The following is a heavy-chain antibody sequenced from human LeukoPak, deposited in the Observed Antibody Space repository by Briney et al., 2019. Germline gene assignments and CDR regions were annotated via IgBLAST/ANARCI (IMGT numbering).Heavy chain of an antibody. CDR3: AKDIVVVTAPLGYYGMDV. D-gene: IGHD2-21*02. CDR1: GFTFSSYG. Sequence: PGRSLRLSFAASGFTFSSYGMHWVRQAPAKGLEWVAVISYDGSNKYYADSVKGRFTISRDNSKNTLYLQMNSLRAEDTAVYYCAKDIVVVTAPLGYYGMDVWGQGTTVTVSS. V-gene: IGHV3-30*18. J-gene: IGHJ6*02. CDR2: ISYDGSNK.